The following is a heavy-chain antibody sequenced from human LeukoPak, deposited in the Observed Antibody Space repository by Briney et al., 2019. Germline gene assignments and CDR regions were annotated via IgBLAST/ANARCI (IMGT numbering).Heavy chain of an antibody. V-gene: IGHV1-2*02. CDR3: ARGPNCGGDCYHFDY. CDR1: GYTFTGYY. CDR2: INPNSGGT. J-gene: IGHJ4*02. D-gene: IGHD2-21*01. Sequence: ASVKVSCKAFGYTFTGYYMHWLRQAPGQGLEWMGWINPNSGGTNYALKFQGRVTMTRGASINTAYMELSRLRSDDTAVYYCARGPNCGGDCYHFDYWGQGTLVTVYS.